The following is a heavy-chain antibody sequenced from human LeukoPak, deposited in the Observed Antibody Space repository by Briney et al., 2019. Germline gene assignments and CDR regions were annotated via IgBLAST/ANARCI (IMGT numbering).Heavy chain of an antibody. J-gene: IGHJ4*02. V-gene: IGHV3-23*01. Sequence: PGGSLRLSCAASGFTFSSYAMSWVRQAPGKGLEWVSSISGSGESAYYADSVKGRFTISRDNSKNTLYLQMNSLRAEDTAVYYCARVTFPAYYYDSSGYYFDYWGQGTLVTVSS. CDR3: ARVTFPAYYYDSSGYYFDY. D-gene: IGHD3-22*01. CDR1: GFTFSSYA. CDR2: ISGSGESA.